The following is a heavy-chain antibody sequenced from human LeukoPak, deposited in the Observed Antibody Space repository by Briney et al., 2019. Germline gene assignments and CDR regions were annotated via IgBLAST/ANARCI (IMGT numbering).Heavy chain of an antibody. CDR1: GGSISSGGYY. D-gene: IGHD3-3*01. V-gene: IGHV4-39*07. CDR3: ARWNPGVDFWSGYYTTHRVGTSFDY. CDR2: INHSGST. J-gene: IGHJ4*02. Sequence: SETLSLTCTVSGGSISSGGYYWSWIRQPPGTGLEWIGEINHSGSTNYNPSLKSRVTISVDTPKNQFSLKLSSVTAADTAVYYCARWNPGVDFWSGYYTTHRVGTSFDYWGQGTLVTVSS.